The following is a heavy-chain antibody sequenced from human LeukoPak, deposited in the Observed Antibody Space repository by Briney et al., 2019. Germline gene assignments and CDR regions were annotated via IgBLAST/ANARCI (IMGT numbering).Heavy chain of an antibody. CDR2: ISTQSGNT. J-gene: IGHJ4*02. V-gene: IGHV1-18*01. Sequence: ASVKVSCEASGYTLTSYGINWMRQAPGQGLEWMGWISTQSGNTNYAQKLQGRVTMTTDTSTSTAYMELRSLRSDDTAVYYCARDSSITRPSIAVAGTGGYWGQGTLVSVSS. CDR3: ARDSSITRPSIAVAGTGGY. CDR1: GYTLTSYG. D-gene: IGHD6-19*01.